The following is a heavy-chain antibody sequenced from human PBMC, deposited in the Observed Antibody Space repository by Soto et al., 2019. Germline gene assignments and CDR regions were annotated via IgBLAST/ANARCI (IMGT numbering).Heavy chain of an antibody. CDR3: AKFPSIRSSFDY. Sequence: SGGSLRLSCAASGFTFSSYAMSWVRQAPGKGLEWVSAISGSGGSTYYADSVKGRFTISRDNSKNTLYLQMNSLRAEDTAVYYCAKFPSIRSSFDYWGQGTLVTVSS. J-gene: IGHJ4*02. CDR1: GFTFSSYA. D-gene: IGHD6-13*01. CDR2: ISGSGGST. V-gene: IGHV3-23*01.